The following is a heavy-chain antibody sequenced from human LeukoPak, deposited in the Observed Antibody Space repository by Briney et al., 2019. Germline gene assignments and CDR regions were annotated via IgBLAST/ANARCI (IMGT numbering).Heavy chain of an antibody. CDR2: MNQDGSEK. D-gene: IGHD6-19*01. V-gene: IGHV3-7*03. Sequence: GGSLRLSCAASGFTFSNYWMSWVRQAPGKGLEWVANMNQDGSEKYYVDSVKGRLTISRDNAKNSLYLQMNSLRAEDTALYYCAKDVGVAGTSWGQGTLVTVSS. CDR3: AKDVGVAGTS. J-gene: IGHJ4*02. CDR1: GFTFSNYW.